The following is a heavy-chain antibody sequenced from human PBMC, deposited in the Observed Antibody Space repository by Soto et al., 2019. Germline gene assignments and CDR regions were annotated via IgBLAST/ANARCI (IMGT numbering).Heavy chain of an antibody. Sequence: ASVKVSCKASGYTFTSYYMHWVRQAPGQGLEWMGIINPSGGSTSYAQKFQGRVTMTRDTSTSTVYMELSSLRSEDTAVYYCARDASWYYDFWSGYSEWFDPWGQGTLVTVS. CDR2: INPSGGST. CDR1: GYTFTSYY. D-gene: IGHD3-3*01. CDR3: ARDASWYYDFWSGYSEWFDP. V-gene: IGHV1-46*03. J-gene: IGHJ5*02.